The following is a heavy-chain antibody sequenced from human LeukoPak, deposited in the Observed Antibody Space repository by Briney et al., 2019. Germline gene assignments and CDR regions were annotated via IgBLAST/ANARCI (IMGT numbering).Heavy chain of an antibody. CDR3: AKVRDSSSSDSYFDY. D-gene: IGHD6-6*01. CDR1: GFTFSSCA. J-gene: IGHJ4*02. CDR2: ISGSGGST. Sequence: GGSLRLSCAASGFTFSSCAMSWVRQAPGKGLEWVSAISGSGGSTYYADSVKGRFTISRDNSKNTLYLQMNSLRAEDTAVYYCAKVRDSSSSDSYFDYWGQGTLVTVSS. V-gene: IGHV3-23*01.